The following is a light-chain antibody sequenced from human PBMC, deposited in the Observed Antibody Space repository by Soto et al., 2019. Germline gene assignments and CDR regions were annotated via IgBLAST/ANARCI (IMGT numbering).Light chain of an antibody. CDR2: DVT. CDR3: TSYTGDSSVI. CDR1: SSDIGGYRY. Sequence: QSVLTQPASVSGSPGQSVTISCTGTSSDIGGYRYVSWHQQRPGKAPKLMIHDVTNRPSGVSDRFSGSKSGNTASLTISGLQAEDEADYYCTSYTGDSSVIFGGGTKLTVL. J-gene: IGLJ2*01. V-gene: IGLV2-14*03.